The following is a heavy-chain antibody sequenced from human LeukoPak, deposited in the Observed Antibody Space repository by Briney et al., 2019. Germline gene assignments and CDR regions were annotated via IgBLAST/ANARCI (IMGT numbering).Heavy chain of an antibody. CDR3: ARDYGYCSSTSCPHDAFDI. D-gene: IGHD2-2*01. CDR1: GVSISSGGYS. V-gene: IGHV4-30-2*01. J-gene: IGHJ3*02. Sequence: SQTLSLTCAVSGVSISSGGYSWSWLRQPPGKGLEWIGYIYHSGSTYYNPSLKSRVTISVDRSKNQFSLKLSSVTAADTAVYYCARDYGYCSSTSCPHDAFDIWGQGTMVTVSS. CDR2: IYHSGST.